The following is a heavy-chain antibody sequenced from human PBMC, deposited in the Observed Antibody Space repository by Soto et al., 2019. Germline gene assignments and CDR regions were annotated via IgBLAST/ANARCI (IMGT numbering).Heavy chain of an antibody. CDR3: ARRRITTFGVIITGYGMDV. Sequence: QVQLQESGPGLVKPSGTLSLTCAVSGGSISNNNCWNWVRQPPGKGLEWIGEIYHTGPTNYNPSLKSPVTISLEQSKNQFSLKLTSVTAADTAVYYCARRRITTFGVIITGYGMDVWGQGTTVTVSS. D-gene: IGHD3-3*01. CDR1: GGSISNNNC. CDR2: IYHTGPT. V-gene: IGHV4-4*02. J-gene: IGHJ6*02.